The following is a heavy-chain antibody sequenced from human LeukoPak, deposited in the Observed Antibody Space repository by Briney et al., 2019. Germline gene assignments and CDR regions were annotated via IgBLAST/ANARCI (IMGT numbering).Heavy chain of an antibody. Sequence: ASVKVSCKASGYTFSSYYMHWVRQAPGRGLEWMGIINPSGGSTNYAQRFQGRVTMTRDTSTSTVYMELSSLRSEDTAVYYCARDLGSGYDNNWFDPWGQGTLVTVSS. D-gene: IGHD5-12*01. J-gene: IGHJ5*02. V-gene: IGHV1-46*01. CDR3: ARDLGSGYDNNWFDP. CDR2: INPSGGST. CDR1: GYTFSSYY.